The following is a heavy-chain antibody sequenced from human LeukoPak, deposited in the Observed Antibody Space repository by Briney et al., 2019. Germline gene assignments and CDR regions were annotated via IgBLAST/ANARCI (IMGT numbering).Heavy chain of an antibody. CDR2: IKSKADSGTV. J-gene: IGHJ4*02. CDR3: TTKVIGLPDY. D-gene: IGHD2-21*01. V-gene: IGHV3-15*01. CDR1: GFTFSNVF. Sequence: GGSLRLSCAASGFTFSNVFMSWVSQAPGKGLEWIGRIKSKADSGTVDYAAPVKGRFTISRDDSKNTVDLQMNSLNIEDTGVYYCTTKVIGLPDYWGQGTLVTVSS.